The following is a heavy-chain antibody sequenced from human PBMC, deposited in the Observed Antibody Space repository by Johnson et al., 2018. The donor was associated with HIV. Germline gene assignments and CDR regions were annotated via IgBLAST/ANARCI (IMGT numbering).Heavy chain of an antibody. V-gene: IGHV3-9*01. CDR1: GFIFDDFA. Sequence: VQLVESGGGLVQPGRSLRLSCAASGFIFDDFAMHWVRQVPGKGLEWVSGITSNSGSIDYADSVKGRFTISRDNSKNTLYLQMNSLRPEDTAVYYCAKERRAPRAFDIWGQGTMVTVSS. CDR3: AKERRAPRAFDI. J-gene: IGHJ3*02. CDR2: ITSNSGSI.